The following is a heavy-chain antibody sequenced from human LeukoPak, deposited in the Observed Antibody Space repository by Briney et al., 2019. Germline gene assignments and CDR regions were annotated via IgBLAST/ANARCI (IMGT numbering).Heavy chain of an antibody. CDR3: ARGFGNVRGVT. J-gene: IGHJ5*02. V-gene: IGHV4-4*09. CDR1: GGSISSYY. CDR2: IYTSGST. Sequence: PSETLSLTCTVSGGSISSYYWSWIRQPPGKGLEWIGYIYTSGSTNYNPSLESRVTISVDTSKNQFSLKLSSVTAADSAVYYCARGFGNVRGVTWGQGTLVTVSS. D-gene: IGHD3-10*01.